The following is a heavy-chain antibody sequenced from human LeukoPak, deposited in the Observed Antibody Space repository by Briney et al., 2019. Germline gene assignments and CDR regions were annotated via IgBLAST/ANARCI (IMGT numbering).Heavy chain of an antibody. CDR3: AKDLRSRIAAAGAPDY. D-gene: IGHD6-13*01. CDR1: GFTFSSYA. V-gene: IGHV3-23*01. Sequence: GGSLRLSCAASGFTFSSYAMSWVRQAPGKGLEWVSGISGSGGSTYYADSVKGRFTITRDNSKNTLYLQMNSLRAEDTAVYYCAKDLRSRIAAAGAPDYWGQGTLVTVSS. J-gene: IGHJ4*02. CDR2: ISGSGGST.